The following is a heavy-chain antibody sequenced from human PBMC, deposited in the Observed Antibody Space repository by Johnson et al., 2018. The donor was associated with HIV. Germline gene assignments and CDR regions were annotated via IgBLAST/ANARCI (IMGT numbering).Heavy chain of an antibody. Sequence: VQLVESGGGLVQPGGSLRLSCAASGFTFSIYAMSWIRQAPGKGLEWVSGINWNGGSTDYADSVKGRFTVSRDNAKNSLYLQMNSLRVEDTAFYYCARGKGAAVGLDAFDIWGQGTMVIVSS. CDR2: INWNGGST. J-gene: IGHJ3*02. CDR3: ARGKGAAVGLDAFDI. CDR1: GFTFSIYA. V-gene: IGHV3-20*04. D-gene: IGHD6-13*01.